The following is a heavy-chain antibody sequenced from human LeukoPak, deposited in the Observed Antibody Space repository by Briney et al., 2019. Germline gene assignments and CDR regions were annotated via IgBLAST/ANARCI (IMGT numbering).Heavy chain of an antibody. V-gene: IGHV1-18*04. Sequence: ASVKVFCKASGYTFTGYYMHWVRQAPGQGLEWMGWISAYNGDTNYAQKLQGRVTMTTDTSTSTAYMELRSLRSDDTAVYYCARGFYYYDSSGYLDYWGQGTLVTVSS. CDR3: ARGFYYYDSSGYLDY. CDR1: GYTFTGYY. J-gene: IGHJ4*02. CDR2: ISAYNGDT. D-gene: IGHD3-22*01.